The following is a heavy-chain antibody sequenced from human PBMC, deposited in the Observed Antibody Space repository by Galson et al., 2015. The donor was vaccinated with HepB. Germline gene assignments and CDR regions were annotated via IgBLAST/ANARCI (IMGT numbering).Heavy chain of an antibody. CDR3: ARDRTDIVVVPAAMAY. CDR2: INPNSGGT. V-gene: IGHV1-2*06. J-gene: IGHJ4*02. Sequence: SVKVSCKASGYTFTGYYMHWVRQAPGQGLEWMGRINPNSGGTNYAQKFQGRVTMTRDTSISTAYMELSRLRSDDTAVYYCARDRTDIVVVPAAMAYWGQGTLVTVSS. CDR1: GYTFTGYY. D-gene: IGHD2-2*01.